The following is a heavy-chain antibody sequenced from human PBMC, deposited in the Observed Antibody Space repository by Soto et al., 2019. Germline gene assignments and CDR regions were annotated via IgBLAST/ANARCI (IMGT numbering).Heavy chain of an antibody. D-gene: IGHD3-22*01. Sequence: GASVKVSCKASGFTFTRSAVQWVRQARGQRLEWIGWIAVGSGNTNYAQKFQERVTITRDMSTSTAYMELSSLRSEDTAVYYCAADTQYFDSSGNYRYYFDSWGQGTLVTVSS. V-gene: IGHV1-58*01. CDR1: GFTFTRSA. J-gene: IGHJ4*02. CDR3: AADTQYFDSSGNYRYYFDS. CDR2: IAVGSGNT.